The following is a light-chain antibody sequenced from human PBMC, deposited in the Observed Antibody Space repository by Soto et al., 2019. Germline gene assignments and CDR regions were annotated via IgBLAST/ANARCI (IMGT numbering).Light chain of an antibody. V-gene: IGLV2-11*01. CDR1: SSDVGTYAF. J-gene: IGLJ1*01. CDR3: CLYAVTFYV. CDR2: DVS. Sequence: QSALTQPRSVSGSPGQSVTISCTGTSSDVGTYAFVSWYQQHPGKPPRLMIFDVSERPSGVPDRFSGSKSGNTASLTISGLQAEDEADYYCCLYAVTFYVFGTGTKGTVL.